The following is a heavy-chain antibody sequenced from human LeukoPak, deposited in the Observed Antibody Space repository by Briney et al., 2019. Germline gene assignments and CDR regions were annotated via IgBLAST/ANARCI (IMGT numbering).Heavy chain of an antibody. CDR2: INPIFGTA. D-gene: IGHD2-2*01. Sequence: SVRVSCKVSGGTFSNYGLSWVRQAPGQGLEWMGRINPIFGTADYSEKFQGRVTVTADKSTNTVYMDLNNLRPEDTAVFFCARGGIPAAKGYFDLWGRGTLVTVSS. CDR1: GGTFSNYG. J-gene: IGHJ2*01. V-gene: IGHV1-69*06. CDR3: ARGGIPAAKGYFDL.